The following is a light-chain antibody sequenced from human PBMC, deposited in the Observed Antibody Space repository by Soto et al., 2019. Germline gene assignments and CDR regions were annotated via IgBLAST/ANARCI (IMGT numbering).Light chain of an antibody. V-gene: IGKV3-20*01. CDR1: QSVSTN. CDR3: QQYGKSPQP. J-gene: IGKJ1*01. CDR2: GAS. Sequence: VMTQSPASLSGPPGERATLSCGASQSVSTNFAWYLQKPGQAPRLLIYGASSRATGIPNRFSGSGSGTDFTLTISRLEPEDFAVYYCQQYGKSPQPVGQGTKVDIK.